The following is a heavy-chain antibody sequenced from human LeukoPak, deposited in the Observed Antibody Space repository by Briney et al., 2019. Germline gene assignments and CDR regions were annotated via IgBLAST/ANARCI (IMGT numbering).Heavy chain of an antibody. D-gene: IGHD5-18*01. CDR3: AKLAPVDTAMVNYFDY. CDR2: ISGSGGST. Sequence: GGSLRLSCAASGSTFSSYAMSWVRQAPGKGLEWVSAISGSGGSTYYADSVKGRFTISRDNSKNTLYLQMNSLRAEDMAVYYCAKLAPVDTAMVNYFDYWGQGTLVTVSS. CDR1: GSTFSSYA. J-gene: IGHJ4*02. V-gene: IGHV3-23*01.